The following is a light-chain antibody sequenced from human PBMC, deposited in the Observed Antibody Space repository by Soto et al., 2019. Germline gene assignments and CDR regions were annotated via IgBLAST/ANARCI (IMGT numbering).Light chain of an antibody. J-gene: IGLJ3*02. CDR1: SSKIGSKT. CDR3: AALDDSLNGGV. V-gene: IGLV1-44*01. Sequence: QSVLTQPPSASGTPGPRVTISCSGSSSKIGSKTVNWYQHLPGTAPKLLIYSNTQRPSGVPDRFSGSKSGTSASLAIRGLQSDDEADYELAALDDSLNGGVFGGGTKLTVL. CDR2: SNT.